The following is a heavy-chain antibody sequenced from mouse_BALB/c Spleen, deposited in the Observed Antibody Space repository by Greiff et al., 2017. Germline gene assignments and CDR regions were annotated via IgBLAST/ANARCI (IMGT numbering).Heavy chain of an antibody. Sequence: EVKLMESGGGLVKPGGSLKLSCAASGFAFSSYDMSWVRQTPEKRLEWVAYISSGGGSTYYPDTVKGRFTISRDNAKNTLYLQMSSLKSEDTAMYYCARQFTLHWYFDVWGAGTTVTVSS. CDR3: ARQFTLHWYFDV. V-gene: IGHV5-12-1*01. D-gene: IGHD1-1*01. CDR2: ISSGGGST. J-gene: IGHJ1*01. CDR1: GFAFSSYD.